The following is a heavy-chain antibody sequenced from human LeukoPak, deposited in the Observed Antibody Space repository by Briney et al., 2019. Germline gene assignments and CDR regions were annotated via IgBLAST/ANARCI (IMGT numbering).Heavy chain of an antibody. D-gene: IGHD6-13*01. CDR1: GGSISSYY. CDR3: ARTIALADGRGYYYYHMDV. CDR2: IYNSAST. Sequence: SETLSLTCTVSGGSISSYYWAWMRQPAGKGLVWIGRIYNSASTNYNPSLESRVTMSVDTSRKQLSLRLTSVTAADTAVYYCARTIALADGRGYYYYHMDVWGKGTTVTVSS. V-gene: IGHV4-4*07. J-gene: IGHJ6*03.